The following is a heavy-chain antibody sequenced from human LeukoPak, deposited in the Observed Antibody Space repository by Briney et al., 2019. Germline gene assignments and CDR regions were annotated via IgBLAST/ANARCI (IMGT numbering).Heavy chain of an antibody. CDR1: GLTFSGRW. CDR3: ATLLGDATIYDN. D-gene: IGHD3-16*01. J-gene: IGHJ4*02. CDR2: INRDGSTI. Sequence: GGSLRLSCAASGLTFSGRWMSWVRQAPGKGLEWVASINRDGSTIHYVDSVKGRFIVSRDNVKKSLSLQMNNLRAEDTALYYCATLLGDATIYDNWGQGTLVTVSS. V-gene: IGHV3-7*01.